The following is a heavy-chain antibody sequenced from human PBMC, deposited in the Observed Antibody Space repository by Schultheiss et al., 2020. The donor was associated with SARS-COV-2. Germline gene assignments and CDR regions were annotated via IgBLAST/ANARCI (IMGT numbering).Heavy chain of an antibody. D-gene: IGHD6-19*01. J-gene: IGHJ3*02. CDR3: ARDVGQWLAQDDAFDI. CDR1: GFTFSGSA. Sequence: GGSLRLSCAASGFTFSGSAMHWVRQASGKGLEWVGRIRSKANSYATAYAASVKGRFTISRDDSKNTAYLQMNSLRAEDTAVYYCARDVGQWLAQDDAFDIWGQGTMVTVSS. V-gene: IGHV3-73*01. CDR2: IRSKANSYAT.